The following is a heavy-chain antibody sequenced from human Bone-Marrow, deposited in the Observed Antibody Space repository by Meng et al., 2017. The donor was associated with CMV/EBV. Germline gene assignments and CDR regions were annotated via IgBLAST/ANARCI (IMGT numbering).Heavy chain of an antibody. J-gene: IGHJ5*02. CDR3: ARDFRGGNWFDP. D-gene: IGHD3-10*01. V-gene: IGHV3-48*03. Sequence: GGSLRLSCGASGFTFRSYEMSWVRQAPGKGLEWVSYIGGSDGTVYYADSVKGRFSISRDNTKNSLYLQMNSLRAEDTAVYYCARDFRGGNWFDPWGQGTLVTVSS. CDR1: GFTFRSYE. CDR2: IGGSDGTV.